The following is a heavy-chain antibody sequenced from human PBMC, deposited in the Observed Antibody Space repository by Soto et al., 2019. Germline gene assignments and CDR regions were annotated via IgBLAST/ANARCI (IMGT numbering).Heavy chain of an antibody. J-gene: IGHJ4*02. D-gene: IGHD6-19*01. V-gene: IGHV3-64*01. Sequence: EVQLVESGGGLVQPGGSLRLSCAASGFTFSGYSMFWVRQAPGKGLEYVSAINTNGVNTFYAKSVKGRFNISRDNSKNTMYIQMGSLRAEDMAVYYCARGRVEDSSGWATYFDYWGQGTLVTVSS. CDR2: INTNGVNT. CDR3: ARGRVEDSSGWATYFDY. CDR1: GFTFSGYS.